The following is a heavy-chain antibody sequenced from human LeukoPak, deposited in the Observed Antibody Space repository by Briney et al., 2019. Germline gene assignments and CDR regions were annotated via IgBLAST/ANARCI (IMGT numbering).Heavy chain of an antibody. CDR1: GFTFDDYG. CDR3: AREANYDYVWGSYLLKSDAFDI. J-gene: IGHJ3*02. V-gene: IGHV3-20*01. Sequence: GGSLRLSCAASGFTFDDYGMSWVRQAPGKGLEWVSGINWNGGSTGYADSVKGRFTISRDNVKNSLYLQMNSLRAEDTALYHCAREANYDYVWGSYLLKSDAFDIWGQGTMVTVSS. CDR2: INWNGGST. D-gene: IGHD3-16*02.